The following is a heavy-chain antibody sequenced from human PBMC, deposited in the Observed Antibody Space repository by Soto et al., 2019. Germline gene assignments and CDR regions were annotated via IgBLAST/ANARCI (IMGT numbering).Heavy chain of an antibody. Sequence: QMKLVQSGAEVKKPGASVKVSCKASGYTFTRHYIHWVRQAPGQGLEWMGIINSSGGHTYYAQKFQGRVSLISDTSTSTVYMELSSLRSEYTAVYYCARDLLEACSDALDIWGQGTMVTVSS. CDR1: GYTFTRHY. CDR2: INSSGGHT. V-gene: IGHV1-46*01. D-gene: IGHD3-3*01. CDR3: ARDLLEACSDALDI. J-gene: IGHJ3*02.